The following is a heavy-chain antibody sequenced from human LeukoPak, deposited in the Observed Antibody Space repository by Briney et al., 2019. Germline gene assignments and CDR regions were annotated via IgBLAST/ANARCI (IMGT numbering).Heavy chain of an antibody. CDR1: GSTVSSNY. J-gene: IGHJ4*02. D-gene: IGHD6-19*01. V-gene: IGHV3-53*01. Sequence: TGGSLRLSCAASGSTVSSNYMSWVRQAPGKGLEWVSVIYSGGSTYYADSVKGRFTISRDNSKNTLYLQMNSLRAEDTAVYYCAKDLGSSGWYIDYWGQGTLVTVSS. CDR2: IYSGGST. CDR3: AKDLGSSGWYIDY.